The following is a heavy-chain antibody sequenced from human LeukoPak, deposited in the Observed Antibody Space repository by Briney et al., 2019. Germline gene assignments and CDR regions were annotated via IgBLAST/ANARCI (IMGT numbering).Heavy chain of an antibody. CDR2: ISAYNGNT. J-gene: IGHJ6*02. CDR3: ARSDGSSTSSYYRMDV. D-gene: IGHD2-2*01. V-gene: IGHV1-18*01. Sequence: GASVKVSCKASGYTFTSYGISWVRQAPGQGLEWMGWISAYNGNTNYAQKLQGRVTMTTDTSTSTAYMELRSLRSDDTAVYYCARSDGSSTSSYYRMDVWGQGTTVTVSS. CDR1: GYTFTSYG.